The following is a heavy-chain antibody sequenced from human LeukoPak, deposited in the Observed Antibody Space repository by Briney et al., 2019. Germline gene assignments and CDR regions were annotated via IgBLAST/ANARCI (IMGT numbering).Heavy chain of an antibody. J-gene: IGHJ4*02. D-gene: IGHD3-10*01. CDR3: ATGPYGSGSIDY. V-gene: IGHV3-23*01. Sequence: GGSLRLSCAASGFTFSTFAMIWVRQPPGKGLEWVSSIFPSGGEIHYADSVRGRFTISRDNSKSTLSLQMNSLRAEDTAVYYCATGPYGSGSIDYWGQGTLVTVSS. CDR2: IFPSGGEI. CDR1: GFTFSTFA.